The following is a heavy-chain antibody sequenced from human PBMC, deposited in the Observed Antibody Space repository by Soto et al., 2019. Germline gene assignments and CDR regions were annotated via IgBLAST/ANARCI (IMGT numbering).Heavy chain of an antibody. CDR2: IWYDGSNK. CDR3: ARGWYSSSWYVNYYYGMDV. CDR1: GFTFSSYG. J-gene: IGHJ6*02. Sequence: GGSLRLSCAASGFTFSSYGMHWVRQAPGKGLEWVAVIWYDGSNKYYADSVKGRFTISRDNSKNTLYLQMNSLRAEDTAVYYCARGWYSSSWYVNYYYGMDVWGQGTTVTVPS. D-gene: IGHD6-13*01. V-gene: IGHV3-33*01.